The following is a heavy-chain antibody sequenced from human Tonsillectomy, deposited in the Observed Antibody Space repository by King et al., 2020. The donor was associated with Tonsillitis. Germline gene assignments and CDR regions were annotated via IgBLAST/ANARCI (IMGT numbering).Heavy chain of an antibody. V-gene: IGHV3-7*03. Sequence: EVQLVESGGGLVQPGGSLRLSCAASGFTFSTCWMSWVRQAPGKGLEWVANIKQDGSEKYYVDSVKGRFTISRDNAKNSLYLQMNSLRAEDTAVYYCASGNYFDFWGQGTLVTVSS. J-gene: IGHJ4*02. CDR1: GFTFSTCW. CDR3: ASGNYFDF. CDR2: IKQDGSEK.